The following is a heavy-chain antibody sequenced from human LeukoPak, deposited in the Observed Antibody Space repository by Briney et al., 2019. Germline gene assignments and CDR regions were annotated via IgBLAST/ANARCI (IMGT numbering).Heavy chain of an antibody. CDR3: AKGGYCSGGSCYADAFDI. CDR1: GFIFTSFA. J-gene: IGHJ3*02. Sequence: GGSLRLSCAASGFIFTSFAMHWVRQAPGKGLEWVAVISYDGSNKYYADSVKGRFTISRDNSKNTLYLQMNSLRAEDTAVYYCAKGGYCSGGSCYADAFDIWGQGTMVTVSS. D-gene: IGHD2-15*01. V-gene: IGHV3-30*04. CDR2: ISYDGSNK.